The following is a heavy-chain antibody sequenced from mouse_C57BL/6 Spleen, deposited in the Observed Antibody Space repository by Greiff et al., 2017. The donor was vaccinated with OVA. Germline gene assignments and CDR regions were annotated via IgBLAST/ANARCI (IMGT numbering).Heavy chain of an antibody. CDR3: AMGFTTVVATDFDY. J-gene: IGHJ2*01. CDR2: INPSSGYT. D-gene: IGHD1-1*01. CDR1: GYTFTSYW. V-gene: IGHV1-7*01. Sequence: VQLQQSGAELAKPGASVKLSCKASGYTFTSYWMHWVNQRPGQGLEWIGYINPSSGYTKSNQKFKDKATLTADNSSSTAYMPLSSLTYEDSAVYYCAMGFTTVVATDFDYWGQGTTLTVSS.